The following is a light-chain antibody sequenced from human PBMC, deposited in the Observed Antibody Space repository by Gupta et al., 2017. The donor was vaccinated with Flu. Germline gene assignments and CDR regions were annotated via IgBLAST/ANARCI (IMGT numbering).Light chain of an antibody. J-gene: IGKJ1*01. CDR2: AAF. CDR1: QSIGNY. CDR3: QQSSLSPWT. Sequence: DIQVTQSPSSLSASVGDRVTITCRASQSIGNYLNWYQQMPERAPKLLIYAAFTLQSGVPSRFSGSGSGTDFTLTISSLQPEDFGTYWSQQSSLSPWTFGQGTTVEIK. V-gene: IGKV1-39*01.